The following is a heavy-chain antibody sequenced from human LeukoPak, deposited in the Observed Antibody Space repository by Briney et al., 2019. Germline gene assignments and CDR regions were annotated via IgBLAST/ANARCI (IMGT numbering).Heavy chain of an antibody. J-gene: IGHJ4*02. D-gene: IGHD2-2*01. V-gene: IGHV6-1*01. CDR3: ARGYYCSSTSCYALDY. CDR2: TYYRSKWYN. CDR1: GDSVSSNSAA. Sequence: SQTLSLTCAISGDSVSSNSAAWNWIRQSPSRGLEWLGRTYYRSKWYNDYAVSVKSRITINPDTSKNQFSLQLNSVTPEDTAVYYCARGYYCSSTSCYALDYWGQGTLVTVSS.